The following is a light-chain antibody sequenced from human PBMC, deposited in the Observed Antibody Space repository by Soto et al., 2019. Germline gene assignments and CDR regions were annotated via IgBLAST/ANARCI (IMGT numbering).Light chain of an antibody. V-gene: IGLV2-11*01. CDR3: CSYAARV. Sequence: QPVLTQPRSVSGSPGQSVTISCTGTSSDVGGYNYVSWYQQHPGKAPKLMIYDVSKRPSGVPDRFSGSKSGNTASLTISGLQAEDEADYYCCSYAARVFGTGTKVTVL. CDR1: SSDVGGYNY. J-gene: IGLJ1*01. CDR2: DVS.